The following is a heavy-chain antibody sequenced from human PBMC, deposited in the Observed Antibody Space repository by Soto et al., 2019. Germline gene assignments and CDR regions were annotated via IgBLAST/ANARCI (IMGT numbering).Heavy chain of an antibody. V-gene: IGHV1-2*02. CDR1: GYIFTGYH. Sequence: GASVKVSCKASGYIFTGYHIHWARQAPGRGLEWMGWINPNSGDTEYAQSFQGRVTMTRDTSFNLVYMEMSGLMSDDTAVYYCARDARGTRGFDEMDIWGQGTTVTVSS. D-gene: IGHD3-9*01. J-gene: IGHJ6*02. CDR3: ARDARGTRGFDEMDI. CDR2: INPNSGDT.